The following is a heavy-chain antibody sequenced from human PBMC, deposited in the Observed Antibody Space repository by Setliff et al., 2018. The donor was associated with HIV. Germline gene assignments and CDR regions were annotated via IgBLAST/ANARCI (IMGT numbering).Heavy chain of an antibody. D-gene: IGHD3-22*01. J-gene: IGHJ4*02. Sequence: GGSLRLSCAASGFTFSSFNMNWVRQAPGKGLEWVSYISSSTSTIYYADSVKGRFTISRDNAKNSLYLQMNSLRAEDTAVYYCARKYYYDRSGYYYWGQGTLVTVSS. CDR3: ARKYYYDRSGYYY. CDR1: GFTFSSFN. V-gene: IGHV3-48*01. CDR2: ISSSTSTI.